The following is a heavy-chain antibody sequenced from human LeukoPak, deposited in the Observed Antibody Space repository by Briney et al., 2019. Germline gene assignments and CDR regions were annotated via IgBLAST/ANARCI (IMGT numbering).Heavy chain of an antibody. J-gene: IGHJ4*02. CDR1: GYTFTSYY. Sequence: ASVKVSCKASGYTFTSYYMHWVRQAPGQGLEWMGIINPSGGSTSYAQKFQGRVTMTRDTSTSTVYMELSSLRSEDTAVYYCARSGDVLRYFDWLPSGNYFDYWGQGTLATVSS. V-gene: IGHV1-46*01. D-gene: IGHD3-9*01. CDR2: INPSGGST. CDR3: ARSGDVLRYFDWLPSGNYFDY.